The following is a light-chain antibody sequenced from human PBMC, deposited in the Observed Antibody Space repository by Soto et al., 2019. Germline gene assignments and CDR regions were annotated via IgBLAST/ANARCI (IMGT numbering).Light chain of an antibody. CDR1: RSNIGAGYD. CDR2: GNS. V-gene: IGLV1-40*01. CDR3: QSYDSSLSGWKV. Sequence: QSVLTQPPSVSGAPGQRVTITCTESRSNIGAGYDVHWYQQLPGTAPKLLIYGNSNRPSGVPDRFSGSKSGTSASLAITGLQAEYEADYYCQSYDSSLSGWKVFGGGTKLTVL. J-gene: IGLJ2*01.